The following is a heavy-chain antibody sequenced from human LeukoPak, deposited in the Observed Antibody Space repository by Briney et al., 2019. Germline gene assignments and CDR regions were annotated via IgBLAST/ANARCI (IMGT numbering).Heavy chain of an antibody. CDR3: ARNGFYSMEN. V-gene: IGHV4-34*01. Sequence: SETLSLTCDVSGGSFSDSWWSWIRQTPGKGLEWIEEIYQSGSTNYNPSLKSRVALSSDTSKNQFSLKLTSMTAADTAVYYCARNGFYSMENWGQGILVTVSS. J-gene: IGHJ4*02. CDR1: GGSFSDSW. D-gene: IGHD2-15*01. CDR2: IYQSGST.